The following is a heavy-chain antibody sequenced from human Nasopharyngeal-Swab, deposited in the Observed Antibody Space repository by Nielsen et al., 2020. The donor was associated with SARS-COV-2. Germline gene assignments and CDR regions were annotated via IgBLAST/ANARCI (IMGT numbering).Heavy chain of an antibody. CDR2: ISSSGSTI. J-gene: IGHJ3*02. Sequence: VRQAPGKVLEWVSYISSSGSTIYYADSVKARFTISRDNAKNSLYLQMNSLRAEDTAVYYCARDFDAFDIWGQGTMVTVSS. V-gene: IGHV3-48*03. CDR3: ARDFDAFDI.